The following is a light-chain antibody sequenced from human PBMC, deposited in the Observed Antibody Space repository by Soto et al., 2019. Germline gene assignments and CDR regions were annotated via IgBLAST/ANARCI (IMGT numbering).Light chain of an antibody. CDR2: DTS. CDR3: QEYIQWPPGM. V-gene: IGKV3-15*01. Sequence: EIVMTQSPATLSLSPGDRATLSCRASQRVSSRYLAWYQQKPGQVPRLLIYDTSTRAPGISARFSGSGSGTEFTLTISSLQSEDFAVYYCQEYIQWPPGMFGPGTKVDIK. J-gene: IGKJ1*01. CDR1: QRVSSRY.